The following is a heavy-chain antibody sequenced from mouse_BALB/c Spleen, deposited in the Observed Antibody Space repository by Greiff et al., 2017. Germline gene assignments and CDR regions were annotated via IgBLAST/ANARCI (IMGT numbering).Heavy chain of an antibody. CDR3: ATGIPGDY. J-gene: IGHJ2*01. CDR1: GFNIKDTY. V-gene: IGHV14-3*02. CDR2: IDPANGNT. Sequence: EVQLQQSGAELVKPGASVKLSCTASGFNIKDTYMHWVKQRPEQGPEWIGRIDPANGNTKYDPKFQGKATITADTSSNTAYLQLSSLTSEDTAVYYCATGIPGDYWGQGTTLTVSS.